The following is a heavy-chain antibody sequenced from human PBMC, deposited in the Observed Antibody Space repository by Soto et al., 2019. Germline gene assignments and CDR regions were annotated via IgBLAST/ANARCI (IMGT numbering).Heavy chain of an antibody. D-gene: IGHD3-10*01. CDR3: ARVPYYYASGTDYGMDV. Sequence: QVQLVESGGGLVKPGGSLRLSCAASGFTFSDYYMSWIRQAPGKGLEWVSYISSSSSYTNYADSVKGRFTMSRDNAKNSLFLQMNSLGAEDTALYYCARVPYYYASGTDYGMDVWGQGTVVTVSS. CDR2: ISSSSSYT. V-gene: IGHV3-11*06. CDR1: GFTFSDYY. J-gene: IGHJ6*02.